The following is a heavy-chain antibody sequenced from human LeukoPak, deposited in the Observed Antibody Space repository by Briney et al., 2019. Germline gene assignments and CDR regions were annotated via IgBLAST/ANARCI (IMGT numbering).Heavy chain of an antibody. CDR1: EFSFRNYW. D-gene: IGHD2-15*01. J-gene: IGHJ4*02. Sequence: GGSLRLSCAASEFSFRNYWMGWVRQAPGKGLEWVANTKPDGSAEYYADSVRGRFTASRDNANNLLYLQMNRLRAEDTAVYYCARDGGLHTNFDYWGQGTLLTVSS. CDR2: TKPDGSAE. V-gene: IGHV3-7*01. CDR3: ARDGGLHTNFDY.